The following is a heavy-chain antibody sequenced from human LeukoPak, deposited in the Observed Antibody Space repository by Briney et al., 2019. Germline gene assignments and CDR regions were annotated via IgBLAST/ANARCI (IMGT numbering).Heavy chain of an antibody. Sequence: PGGSLRLSCAASGFTFSSYAMNWVRQAPGKGLGWVSAISGSGFTTYYADSVKGRFTISRDNSKNTLYLQMNSLRAEDTAVYYCAKSLEDYVWGSYRYHYDYWGQGTLVTVSP. CDR2: ISGSGFTT. CDR3: AKSLEDYVWGSYRYHYDY. J-gene: IGHJ4*02. V-gene: IGHV3-23*01. D-gene: IGHD3-16*02. CDR1: GFTFSSYA.